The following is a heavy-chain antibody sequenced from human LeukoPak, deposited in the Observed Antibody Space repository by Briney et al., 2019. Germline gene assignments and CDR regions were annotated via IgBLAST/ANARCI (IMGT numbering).Heavy chain of an antibody. V-gene: IGHV4-59*01. CDR3: ARSLATVTTLKVLYGMDV. J-gene: IGHJ6*02. CDR2: IYYSGST. Sequence: SETLSLTCTVSDGSISSYYWSWIRQPPGKGLEWIGYIYYSGSTNYNPSLKSRVTISVDTSKNQFSLKLSSVTAADTAVYYCARSLATVTTLKVLYGMDVWGQGTTVTVSS. CDR1: DGSISSYY. D-gene: IGHD4-17*01.